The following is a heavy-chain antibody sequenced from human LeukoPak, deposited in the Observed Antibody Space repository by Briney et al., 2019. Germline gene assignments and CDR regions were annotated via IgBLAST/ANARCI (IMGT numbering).Heavy chain of an antibody. V-gene: IGHV3-15*01. J-gene: IGHJ2*01. CDR3: TTGAYDILTGYYHWYFDL. CDR1: GFTFTNAW. CDR2: IKSKTDGGTT. D-gene: IGHD3-9*01. Sequence: GGSLRLSCAASGFTFTNAWMSWVRQAPGRGLEWVGRIKSKTDGGTTDYAAPVKDRFTISRDDSKNTLYLQMNSLKAEDTAVYYCTTGAYDILTGYYHWYFDLWGRGTQVTVSS.